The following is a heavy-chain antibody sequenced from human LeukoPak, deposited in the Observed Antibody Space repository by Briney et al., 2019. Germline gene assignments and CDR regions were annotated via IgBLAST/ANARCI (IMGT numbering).Heavy chain of an antibody. J-gene: IGHJ4*02. Sequence: SETLSLTCAVYGGSFSGYYWSWIRQPPGKGLEWIGEINHSGSTNYNPSLKSRVTISVDTSKNQFSLKLSSVTAADTAVYYCAALYGGTFDCWGQGTLVTISS. CDR2: INHSGST. CDR1: GGSFSGYY. V-gene: IGHV4-34*01. CDR3: AALYGGTFDC. D-gene: IGHD4-23*01.